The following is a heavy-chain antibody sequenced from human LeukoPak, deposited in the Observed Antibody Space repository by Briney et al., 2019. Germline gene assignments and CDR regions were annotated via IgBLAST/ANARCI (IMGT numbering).Heavy chain of an antibody. V-gene: IGHV4-38-2*02. CDR3: ARAIYGSGSYYLDY. D-gene: IGHD3-10*01. J-gene: IGHJ4*02. Sequence: SETLSLTCTVSGYSISSGYYWGWIRQPPGKGLEWIGSIYHSGSTYYNPSLKSRVTISVGTSKNQFSLKLSSVTAADTAVYYCARAIYGSGSYYLDYWGQGTLVTVSS. CDR1: GYSISSGYY. CDR2: IYHSGST.